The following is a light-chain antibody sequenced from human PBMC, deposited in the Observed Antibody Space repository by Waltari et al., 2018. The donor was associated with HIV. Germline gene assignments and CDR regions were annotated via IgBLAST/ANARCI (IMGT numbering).Light chain of an antibody. Sequence: NFMLTQPHSVSESPGKTVTISCTRSSGSIATNSVPRYQQRPGSSPTTVIYEDNQRPSGVPDRFSGSIDSSSNSASLTISGLKTEDEADYYCQSYDSSNHWVFGGGTKLTVL. CDR2: EDN. CDR1: SGSIATNS. V-gene: IGLV6-57*01. CDR3: QSYDSSNHWV. J-gene: IGLJ3*02.